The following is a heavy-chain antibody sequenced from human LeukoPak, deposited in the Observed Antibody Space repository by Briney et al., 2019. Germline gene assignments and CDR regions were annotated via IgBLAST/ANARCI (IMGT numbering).Heavy chain of an antibody. CDR2: INPNSGGT. D-gene: IGHD3-10*01. Sequence: ASVKVSCKASGYTFTGYYMHWVRQAPGQGLEWMGWINPNSGGTNYAQKFQGRVTMTRDTSISTAYMELSRLRADDTAVDYCAIDYYGSGSYGDNWFDPWGQGTLVTVSS. J-gene: IGHJ5*02. CDR3: AIDYYGSGSYGDNWFDP. V-gene: IGHV1-2*02. CDR1: GYTFTGYY.